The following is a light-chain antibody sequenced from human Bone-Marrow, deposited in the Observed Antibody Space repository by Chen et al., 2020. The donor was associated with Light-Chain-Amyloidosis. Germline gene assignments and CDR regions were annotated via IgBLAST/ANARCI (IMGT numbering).Light chain of an antibody. CDR3: CSYAGSYFWV. CDR1: SSDVGGYNY. Sequence: QSALTQPRSVSGSPGQSVTISCTGTSSDVGGYNYVAWYHQHPGNAPKLMIYDVSKRPSGFPDRFAGSKSGNTAYLTISGLQAEDEADYYCCSYAGSYFWVFGGGTKLTVL. V-gene: IGLV2-11*01. CDR2: DVS. J-gene: IGLJ3*02.